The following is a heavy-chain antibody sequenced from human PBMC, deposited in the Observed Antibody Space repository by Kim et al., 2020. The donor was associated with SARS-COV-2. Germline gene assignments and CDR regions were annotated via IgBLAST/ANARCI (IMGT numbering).Heavy chain of an antibody. CDR3: GRDLRYYYYYGMDV. J-gene: IGHJ6*02. V-gene: IGHV1-69*13. Sequence: SVKVSCKASGGTFSSYAISWVRQAPGQGLEWMGGIIPIFGTANYAQKFQGRVTITADESTSTAYMELSSLRSEDTAVYYCGRDLRYYYYYGMDVWGQGTTVTVSS. CDR1: GGTFSSYA. CDR2: IIPIFGTA.